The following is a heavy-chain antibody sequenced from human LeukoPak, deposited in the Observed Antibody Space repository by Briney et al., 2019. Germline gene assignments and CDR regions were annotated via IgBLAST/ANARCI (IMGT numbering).Heavy chain of an antibody. CDR1: GFTFSSYG. V-gene: IGHV3-30*18. D-gene: IGHD6-19*01. Sequence: GRSLRLSCAASGFTFSSYGMHWVRQAPGKGLEWVAVISYDGSNKYYADSVKGRFTISRDNSKNTLYLQMNSLRAEDTAVYYCAKAYSSGWSNAIDCWGQGTLVTVSS. CDR3: AKAYSSGWSNAIDC. CDR2: ISYDGSNK. J-gene: IGHJ4*02.